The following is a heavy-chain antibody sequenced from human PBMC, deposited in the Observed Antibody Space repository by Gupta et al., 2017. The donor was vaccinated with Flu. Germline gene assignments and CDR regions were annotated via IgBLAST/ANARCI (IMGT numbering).Heavy chain of an antibody. CDR1: FGSYG. CDR3: AKTGTTGYFYMDV. D-gene: IGHD1-7*01. CDR2: ISYDGDKT. Sequence: FGSYGMNWVRQAPGKGLEWVAMISYDGDKTSYVDAVKGRFNVSRDKSRDKLYLQMKSRKDDDTAVYYCAKTGTTGYFYMDVWGNGTTVIVSS. J-gene: IGHJ6*03. V-gene: IGHV3-33*05.